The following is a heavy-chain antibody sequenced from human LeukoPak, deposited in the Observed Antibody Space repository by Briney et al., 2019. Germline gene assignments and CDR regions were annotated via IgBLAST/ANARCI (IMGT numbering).Heavy chain of an antibody. D-gene: IGHD3-10*01. CDR3: VRDDLEGYGSGIVPLWYY. CDR1: GFTFSDYY. J-gene: IGHJ4*02. Sequence: GGSLRLSCAASGFTFSDYYMSWIRQAPGKGLEWVSYISSSGSTIYYADSVKGRFTISRDNAKNSLYLQMNSLRAEDTAVYYCVRDDLEGYGSGIVPLWYYWGQGTLVTVSS. V-gene: IGHV3-11*01. CDR2: ISSSGSTI.